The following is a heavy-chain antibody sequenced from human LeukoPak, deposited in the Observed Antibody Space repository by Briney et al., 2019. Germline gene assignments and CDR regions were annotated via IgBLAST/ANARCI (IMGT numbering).Heavy chain of an antibody. CDR1: GFTFSSYS. J-gene: IGHJ4*02. D-gene: IGHD3/OR15-3a*01. V-gene: IGHV3-21*01. CDR2: ISSSSSYI. Sequence: GGSLRLSCAASGFTFSSYSMNWVHQAPGKGLEWVSSISSSSSYIYYADSVKGRFTISRDNAKNSLYLQMNSLRAEDTAVYFCVSRQKEGTGYWGQGTLVTVSS. CDR3: VSRQKEGTGY.